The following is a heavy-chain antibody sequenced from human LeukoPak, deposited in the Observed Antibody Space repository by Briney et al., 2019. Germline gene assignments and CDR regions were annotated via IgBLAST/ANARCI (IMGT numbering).Heavy chain of an antibody. Sequence: SETLSLTCAVYGGSFSGYYWSWIRQPPGKGLEWIGEINHSGSTNYNPSLKSRVTISVDASKNQFSLKLSSVTAVDTAVYYCARKENVYYYFDYWGQGTLVTVSS. J-gene: IGHJ4*02. V-gene: IGHV4-34*01. D-gene: IGHD3-10*01. CDR3: ARKENVYYYFDY. CDR2: INHSGST. CDR1: GGSFSGYY.